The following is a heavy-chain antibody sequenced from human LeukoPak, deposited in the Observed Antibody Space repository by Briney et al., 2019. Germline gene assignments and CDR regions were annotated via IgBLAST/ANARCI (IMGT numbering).Heavy chain of an antibody. V-gene: IGHV3-23*01. D-gene: IGHD3-22*01. CDR1: GFSFSSYA. J-gene: IGHJ4*02. Sequence: PGGSLRLSGAASGFSFSSYAMSWVRQAPGKGLEWVSGISSSGGSPYYADSVQGRFTISRVNSKNTLFLQMTGLRAEDTAVYYCADLGTTYYYDRSTYWGQGTLVAVSS. CDR2: ISSSGGSP. CDR3: ADLGTTYYYDRSTY.